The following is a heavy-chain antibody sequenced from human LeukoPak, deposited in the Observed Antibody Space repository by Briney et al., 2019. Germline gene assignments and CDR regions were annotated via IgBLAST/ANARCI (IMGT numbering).Heavy chain of an antibody. J-gene: IGHJ4*02. D-gene: IGHD3-22*01. Sequence: SETLSLTCTVSGGSISSSSYYWGWIRQPPGKGLEWIGSIYYSGSTYYNPSLKSRVTISVDTSKNQFSLKLSSVTAADTAVYYCAGDSSGYAYFDYWGQGTLVTVSS. CDR1: GGSISSSSYY. CDR3: AGDSSGYAYFDY. CDR2: IYYSGST. V-gene: IGHV4-39*07.